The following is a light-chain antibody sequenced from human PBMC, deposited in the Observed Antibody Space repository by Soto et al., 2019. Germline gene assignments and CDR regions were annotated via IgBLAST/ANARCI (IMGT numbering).Light chain of an antibody. CDR1: QSVSSK. Sequence: EIVMTQSPATLSVSPGERATLSCRASQSVSSKLAWYQQKPGQAPRLLIYRASTRATDIPARFSGSGSGTEFTLTISSLQSEDFAVYYCQQYNNRPPATFGQGTKWIS. V-gene: IGKV3-15*01. CDR3: QQYNNRPPAT. J-gene: IGKJ1*01. CDR2: RAS.